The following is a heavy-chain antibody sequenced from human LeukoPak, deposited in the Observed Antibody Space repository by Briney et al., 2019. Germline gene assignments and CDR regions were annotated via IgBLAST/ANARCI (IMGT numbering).Heavy chain of an antibody. V-gene: IGHV4-38-2*01. D-gene: IGHD3-10*01. CDR1: GYSISRGYY. Sequence: PSETLSPTCGVSGYSISRGYYWAWIRQPPGKGLEWIGTIYHTGSTYYNPSLESRVTISVDTSKNEFSLNLNSVTAADTAVYYRARAGWIITSGIDYWGQGALVTVSS. J-gene: IGHJ4*02. CDR3: ARAGWIITSGIDY. CDR2: IYHTGST.